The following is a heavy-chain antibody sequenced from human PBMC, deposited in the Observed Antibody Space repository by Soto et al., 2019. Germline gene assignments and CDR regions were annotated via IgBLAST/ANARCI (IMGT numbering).Heavy chain of an antibody. V-gene: IGHV1-18*01. D-gene: IGHD3-9*01. CDR1: GYTFTSDC. CDR3: ARGGGRDWLANFDY. J-gene: IGHJ4*02. Sequence: QFQLVQSGAEVKTPGASVKVSCKASGYTFTSDCISWVRQAPGQGLEWMGWISAYKVTTNYAQKLKGRVTMTTDTSPRTAYMELRSRRSDDTAVYYFARGGGRDWLANFDYWGQGTLVTVSS. CDR2: ISAYKVTT.